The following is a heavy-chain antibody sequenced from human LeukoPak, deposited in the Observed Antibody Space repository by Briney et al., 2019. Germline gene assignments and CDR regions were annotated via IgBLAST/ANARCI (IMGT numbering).Heavy chain of an antibody. J-gene: IGHJ4*02. V-gene: IGHV1-69*13. D-gene: IGHD3-22*01. Sequence: ASVKVSCKASGGTFSSYAISWVRQAPGQGLEWIGGIIPIFGTANYAQKFQGRVTITADESTSTAYMELSSLRSEDTAVYYCARPLSYYYDSSGYPLDYWGQGTLVTVSS. CDR2: IIPIFGTA. CDR3: ARPLSYYYDSSGYPLDY. CDR1: GGTFSSYA.